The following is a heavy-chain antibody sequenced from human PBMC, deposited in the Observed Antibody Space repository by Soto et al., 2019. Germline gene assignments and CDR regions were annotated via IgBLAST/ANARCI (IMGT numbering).Heavy chain of an antibody. D-gene: IGHD6-13*01. J-gene: IGHJ4*02. CDR2: IIPNFGTT. V-gene: IGHV1-69*18. CDR1: GGTFSSYG. CDR3: ARDGRSSSYDY. Sequence: QVVLVQSGAEVKKPGSSVKVSCKSSGGTFSSYGINWVRQAPGQGPEWMGMIIPNFGTTKYAQKFQGRVTITADESTRTAYMELSSLRSEDTAVYYCARDGRSSSYDYWGQGTLVTVSS.